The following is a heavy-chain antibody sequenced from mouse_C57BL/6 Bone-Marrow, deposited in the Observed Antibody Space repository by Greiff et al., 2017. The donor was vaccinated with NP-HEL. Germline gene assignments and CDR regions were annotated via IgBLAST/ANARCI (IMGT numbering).Heavy chain of an antibody. D-gene: IGHD1-1*01. J-gene: IGHJ3*01. V-gene: IGHV1-81*01. CDR3: ARWPLDYYEAY. Sequence: VQRVESGAELARPGASVKLSCKASGYTFTSYGISWVKQRTGQGLEWIGEIYPRSGNTYYNEKFKGKATLTADKSSSTAYMVLRSLTSEDSAVYFCARWPLDYYEAYWGQGTLVTVSA. CDR1: GYTFTSYG. CDR2: IYPRSGNT.